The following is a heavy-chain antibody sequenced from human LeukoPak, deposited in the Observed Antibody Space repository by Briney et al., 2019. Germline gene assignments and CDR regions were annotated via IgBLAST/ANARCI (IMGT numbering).Heavy chain of an antibody. D-gene: IGHD5-18*01. CDR1: GFAFSDPW. CDR3: ARDRGWIQHDI. V-gene: IGHV3-7*01. J-gene: IGHJ3*02. Sequence: GGSLRLSCAASGFAFSDPWMTWIRQAPGKGLEWVAFIKGDGSAKKYVDSVKGRFTISRDNAKNSLFLQMNSLRAEDTAVYYCARDRGWIQHDIWGQGTMVTVSS. CDR2: IKGDGSAK.